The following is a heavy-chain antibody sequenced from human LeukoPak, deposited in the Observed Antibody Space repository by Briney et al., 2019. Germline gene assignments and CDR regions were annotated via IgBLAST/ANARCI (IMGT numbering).Heavy chain of an antibody. CDR1: GYTLTELS. J-gene: IGHJ4*02. CDR3: ATDPHYYDSSGPY. CDR2: FDPEDGET. D-gene: IGHD3-22*01. Sequence: ASVKVSCKVSGYTLTELSMHWVRQAPGKGLEWMGGFDPEDGETIYAQKFQGRVTMTEDTSTDTAYMELSSLRSEDTGVYYCATDPHYYDSSGPYWGQGTLVTVSS. V-gene: IGHV1-24*01.